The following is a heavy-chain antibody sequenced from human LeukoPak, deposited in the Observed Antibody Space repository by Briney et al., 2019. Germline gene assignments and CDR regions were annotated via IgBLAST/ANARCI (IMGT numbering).Heavy chain of an antibody. Sequence: PGGSLRLSCAASGFTFSSFWMSWIRQAPGKGLEWVANIKEDGREKYYVDSVKGRLTISRDNAKNSLYLQMNSLRAEDTAVYFCAKLTHQLVSYHYFDYWGQGTLVTVSS. CDR2: IKEDGREK. CDR1: GFTFSSFW. J-gene: IGHJ4*02. D-gene: IGHD2-2*01. V-gene: IGHV3-7*03. CDR3: AKLTHQLVSYHYFDY.